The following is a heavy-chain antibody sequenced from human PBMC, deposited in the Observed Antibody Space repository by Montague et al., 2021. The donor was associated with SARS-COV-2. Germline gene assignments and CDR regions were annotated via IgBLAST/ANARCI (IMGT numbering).Heavy chain of an antibody. CDR3: AREGSGRGYYYYGMDV. CDR1: GGSISSYY. Sequence: SETLSLTCTVSGGSISSYYWSWIRQPPGKGLEWVGYIYYSGSTNYNPSLKSRVTISVDTSKNQFSLKLRSVTAADTAVYYCAREGSGRGYYYYGMDVWGRGTTVTVSS. J-gene: IGHJ6*02. D-gene: IGHD3-10*01. V-gene: IGHV4-59*01. CDR2: IYYSGST.